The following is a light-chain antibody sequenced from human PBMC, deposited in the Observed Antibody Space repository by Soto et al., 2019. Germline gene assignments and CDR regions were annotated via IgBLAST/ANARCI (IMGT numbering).Light chain of an antibody. V-gene: IGKV1-39*01. Sequence: DIQMTQSPSTLSASVGDRVTITCRASQSISTYLNWYQQKPGKTPKLLIYAASTLHSGVPSRFSGSGSGTDFTITITNLQPEDFATYSCHKTYSAPPAFGQGTKLDIK. CDR3: HKTYSAPPA. CDR2: AAS. J-gene: IGKJ2*01. CDR1: QSISTY.